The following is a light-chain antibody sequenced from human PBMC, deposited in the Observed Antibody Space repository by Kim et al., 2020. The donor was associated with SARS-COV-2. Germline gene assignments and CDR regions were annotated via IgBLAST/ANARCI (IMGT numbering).Light chain of an antibody. CDR2: GKN. CDR1: SLRSYY. CDR3: KSRESCGHHVV. J-gene: IGLJ2*01. V-gene: IGLV3-19*01. Sequence: SSELTQDPTVSVALGQTVRITCQGDSLRSYYASWYQQKPGQAPVLVIYGKNNRPSGIPDRFSGSSSGNTASLTITGAPAEDVAEYYCKSRESCGHHVVFG.